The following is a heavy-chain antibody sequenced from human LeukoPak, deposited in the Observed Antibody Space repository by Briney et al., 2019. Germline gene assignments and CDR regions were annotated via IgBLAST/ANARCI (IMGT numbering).Heavy chain of an antibody. V-gene: IGHV1-8*01. CDR2: MRPNTGDT. CDR3: AISTGWYRFDY. J-gene: IGHJ4*02. Sequence: ASVKVSCKASGYTFTNYDFNWVRQAPGQGLGWLGWMRPNTGDTHSALKFQGRVTMTRDTSITTAYMELSSLASDDTAVYFCAISTGWYRFDYWGQGTKVTVSS. CDR1: GYTFTNYD. D-gene: IGHD6-19*01.